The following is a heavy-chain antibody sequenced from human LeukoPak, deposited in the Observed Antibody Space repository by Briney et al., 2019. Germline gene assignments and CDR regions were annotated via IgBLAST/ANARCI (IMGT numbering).Heavy chain of an antibody. D-gene: IGHD3-22*01. V-gene: IGHV3-23*01. CDR3: AKDMRADYYDSSDY. CDR2: LGSDGRT. J-gene: IGHJ4*02. CDR1: GFGVSGNA. Sequence: GGSLRLSCEASGFGVSGNAMAWVRQAAGKGLQWVSGLGSDGRTHYADSVRGRFTISRDESKNTLYLQMNSLRAEDTAVYYCAKDMRADYYDSSDYWGQGTLVTVSS.